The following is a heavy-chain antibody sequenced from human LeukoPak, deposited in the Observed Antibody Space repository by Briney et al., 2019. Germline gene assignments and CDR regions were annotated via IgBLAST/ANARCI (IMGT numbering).Heavy chain of an antibody. CDR3: AADHAYSSGWYEFDY. CDR1: GFTFSSSA. Sequence: GTSVKVSCKASGFTFSSSAMQWVRQARGQRLEWIGWIVVGSGNTNYAQKFQERVTITRDMSTSTAYMELSSLRSEDTAVYYCAADHAYSSGWYEFDYWGQGTLVTVSS. V-gene: IGHV1-58*02. J-gene: IGHJ4*02. D-gene: IGHD6-19*01. CDR2: IVVGSGNT.